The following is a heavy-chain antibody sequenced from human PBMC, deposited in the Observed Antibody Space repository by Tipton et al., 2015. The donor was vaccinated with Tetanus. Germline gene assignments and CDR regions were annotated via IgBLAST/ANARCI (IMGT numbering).Heavy chain of an antibody. Sequence: TLSLTCTVSGGSISSSNYYWGWIRQPPGKGLEWIGRIYYSGSTSYNPSLKSRVTISVDTSKNQFSLELNSVTATDTAVYYCARRGGDFLTGYYDSWGQGTLVTVSS. J-gene: IGHJ4*02. CDR1: GGSISSSNYY. CDR2: IYYSGST. D-gene: IGHD3-9*01. CDR3: ARRGGDFLTGYYDS. V-gene: IGHV4-39*01.